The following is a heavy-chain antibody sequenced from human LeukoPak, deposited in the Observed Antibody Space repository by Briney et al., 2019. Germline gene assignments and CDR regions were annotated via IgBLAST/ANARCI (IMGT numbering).Heavy chain of an antibody. CDR2: ISYDGGHI. V-gene: IGHV3-30*18. CDR1: GFTFTNYG. CDR3: AKGCRSNGCALEFDQ. J-gene: IGHJ4*02. D-gene: IGHD2-2*01. Sequence: PGGSLRLSCAGSGFTFTNYGVHWVRQPPGKGLEWVAGISYDGGHIYYGDSVKGRFTISRDNSKNTVYVEMNSLTAEDTAVYYCAKGCRSNGCALEFDQWGQGTLVAVSS.